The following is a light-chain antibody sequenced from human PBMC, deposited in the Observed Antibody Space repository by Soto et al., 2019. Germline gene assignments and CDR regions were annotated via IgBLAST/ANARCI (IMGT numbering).Light chain of an antibody. CDR3: QQRSTWPRT. CDR1: QSVTSS. CDR2: DAS. J-gene: IGKJ4*01. V-gene: IGKV3-11*01. Sequence: EILLTQSPGALAVSPGERATLSCRASQSVTSSLVWYQQKPGQAPRLLMYDASNRATGIPARFSGSGSGTDFTLTISSLETEDSAVYYCQQRSTWPRTFGGGTKVDIK.